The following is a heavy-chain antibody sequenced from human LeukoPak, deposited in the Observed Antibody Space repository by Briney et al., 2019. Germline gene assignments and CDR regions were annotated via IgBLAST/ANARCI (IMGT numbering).Heavy chain of an antibody. J-gene: IGHJ6*02. Sequence: ASVKVSCKASGYTFISYGISWVRQAPGQGLEWMGWISAYNGHTFYGQKLQGRVTMTTDTSTSTAYMELRSLRSDDTAVYFCARDLSSNWGYDYYYGTDVWGQGTTVTVSS. CDR3: ARDLSSNWGYDYYYGTDV. CDR2: ISAYNGHT. D-gene: IGHD7-27*01. V-gene: IGHV1-18*01. CDR1: GYTFISYG.